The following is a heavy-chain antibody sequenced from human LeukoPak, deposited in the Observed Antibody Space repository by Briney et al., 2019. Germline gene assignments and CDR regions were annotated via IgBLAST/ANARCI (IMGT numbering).Heavy chain of an antibody. D-gene: IGHD6-25*01. J-gene: IGHJ4*02. CDR2: IKQDGSDK. CDR3: ARDSAAHGGY. Sequence: GGSLRLSCVVSEFNFRNYWMSWVRQTPGKGLEWVANIKQDGSDKYYVDSVKGRFIISRDNAKNSLYLQMNSLRDEDTAVYYCARDSAAHGGYWGQGTPVIVSS. V-gene: IGHV3-7*03. CDR1: EFNFRNYW.